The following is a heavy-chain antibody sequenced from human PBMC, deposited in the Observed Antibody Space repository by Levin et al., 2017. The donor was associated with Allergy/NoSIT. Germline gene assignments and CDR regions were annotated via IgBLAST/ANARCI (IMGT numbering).Heavy chain of an antibody. Sequence: LSLPCAASGFTFSDSYMSWIRQAPGKGLEWVSYISSSSSYTNYADSVKGRFTISRDNAKNSLYLQMNSLRAEDTAVYYCARAGTYDILTGYSHWGQGTLVTVSS. CDR1: GFTFSDSY. D-gene: IGHD3-9*01. CDR3: ARAGTYDILTGYSH. V-gene: IGHV3-11*05. CDR2: ISSSSSYT. J-gene: IGHJ4*02.